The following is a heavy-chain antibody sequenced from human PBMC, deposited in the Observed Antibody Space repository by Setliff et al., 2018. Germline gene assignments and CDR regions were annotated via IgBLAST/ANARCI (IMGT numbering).Heavy chain of an antibody. Sequence: SETLSLTCSVSGGFFTGFYWSWLRQSPGKGPEWIGYVHYSGSTLYTPSLRSRVSISLDTSKNQINLSLSSLTAADTAVYYCARHRGASFDSWGQGVLVTVSS. V-gene: IGHV4-59*01. CDR3: ARHRGASFDS. D-gene: IGHD3-10*01. CDR2: VHYSGST. J-gene: IGHJ4*02. CDR1: GGFFTGFY.